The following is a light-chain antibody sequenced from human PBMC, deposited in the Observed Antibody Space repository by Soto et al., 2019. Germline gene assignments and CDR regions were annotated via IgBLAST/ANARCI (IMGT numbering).Light chain of an antibody. Sequence: EVVLPQSPATLSLSPGERATLSCRASQSVSNYLAWYQQKPGQAPRLLIYDASNRATGIPARFSGSGSGTDFTLTINSLQSEDFAVYYCQQYAVWPPQTFGQGTKVDI. CDR1: QSVSNY. CDR3: QQYAVWPPQT. CDR2: DAS. J-gene: IGKJ1*01. V-gene: IGKV3-11*01.